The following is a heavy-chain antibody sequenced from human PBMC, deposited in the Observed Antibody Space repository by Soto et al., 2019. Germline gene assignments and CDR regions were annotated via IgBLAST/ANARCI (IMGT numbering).Heavy chain of an antibody. J-gene: IGHJ3*02. D-gene: IGHD2-21*01. CDR1: GFTFSRYA. CDR3: AKPIVGYDAFDI. CDR2: ITGSGGST. V-gene: IGHV3-23*01. Sequence: EVQLLESGGGLVQPGGSLRLSCAASGFTFSRYAMSWVRQAPGKGLEWVSAITGSGGSTYYAASVKGRFTISRDNSKNTLYLQMNSLRAEDTAVYYCAKPIVGYDAFDIWGQGPMVTVSS.